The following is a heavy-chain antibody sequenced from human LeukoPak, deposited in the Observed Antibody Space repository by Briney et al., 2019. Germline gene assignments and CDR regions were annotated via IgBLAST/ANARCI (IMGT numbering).Heavy chain of an antibody. V-gene: IGHV1-69*02. J-gene: IGHJ1*01. CDR3: ARALIVGATIGAFQH. CDR2: IIPILGIA. CDR1: GGTFSSYT. Sequence: SVKVSCKASGGTFSSYTISWVRQAPGQGLEWMGRIIPILGIANYEQKFQGRVTITADKSTGTAYMELSSLRSENTAVYYCARALIVGATIGAFQHWGQGTLVTVSS. D-gene: IGHD1-26*01.